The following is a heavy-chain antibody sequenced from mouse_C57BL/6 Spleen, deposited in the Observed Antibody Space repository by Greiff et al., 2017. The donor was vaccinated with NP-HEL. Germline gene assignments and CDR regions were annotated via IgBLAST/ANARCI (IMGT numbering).Heavy chain of an antibody. CDR1: GYTFTSYW. Sequence: VQLQQPGAELVRPGSSVKLSCKASGYTFTSYWMDWVKQRPGQGLEWIGNIYPSDSETHYNQKFKDKATLTVDKSSSTAYMQLSSLTSEDSAVYYCAREYGYAMDYWGQGTSVTVSS. CDR2: IYPSDSET. J-gene: IGHJ4*01. CDR3: AREYGYAMDY. V-gene: IGHV1-61*01. D-gene: IGHD5-1*01.